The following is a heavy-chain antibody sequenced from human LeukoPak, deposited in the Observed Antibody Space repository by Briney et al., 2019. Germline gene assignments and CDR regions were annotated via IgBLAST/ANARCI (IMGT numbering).Heavy chain of an antibody. CDR2: IKQDGSEK. Sequence: GGSLRLSCAASGFTFSSYWMSWVRQAPGKGLEWVANIKQDGSEKYYVDSVKGRFTISRDNSKNTLYLQMNSLRAEDTAVYYCARDGYGLDTPMVSTIFDYWGQGTLVTVSS. V-gene: IGHV3-7*01. J-gene: IGHJ4*02. D-gene: IGHD5-18*01. CDR1: GFTFSSYW. CDR3: ARDGYGLDTPMVSTIFDY.